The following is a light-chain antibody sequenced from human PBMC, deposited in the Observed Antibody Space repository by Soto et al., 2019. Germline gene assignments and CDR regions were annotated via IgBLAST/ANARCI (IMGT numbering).Light chain of an antibody. CDR2: DAS. Sequence: DIQMTQSPSSLSASVGATVTITCQASQDVSNYLNWYQQKLGKAPKLLIYDASNLETGVPSRCSGSGSGTYSSFTISSLQPEDFATYYCQQYSNLITLGQGTRLEIK. CDR1: QDVSNY. CDR3: QQYSNLIT. J-gene: IGKJ5*01. V-gene: IGKV1-33*01.